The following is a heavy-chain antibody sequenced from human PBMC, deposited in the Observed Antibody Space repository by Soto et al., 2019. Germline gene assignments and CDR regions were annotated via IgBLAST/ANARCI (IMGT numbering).Heavy chain of an antibody. D-gene: IGHD3-9*01. CDR2: ILFDGSMK. V-gene: IGHV3-33*01. Sequence: QVQLAESGGGVVQPGRSLRLSCEASEFTFNTFGMHWVRQAPSTGLEWVALILFDGSMKYYAYSVKGRFTISRDNSKNTLYLEMDSLRVEDTAVYYCARDISRGRYFDLWGRGSLVTVAS. CDR3: ARDISRGRYFDL. CDR1: EFTFNTFG. J-gene: IGHJ2*01.